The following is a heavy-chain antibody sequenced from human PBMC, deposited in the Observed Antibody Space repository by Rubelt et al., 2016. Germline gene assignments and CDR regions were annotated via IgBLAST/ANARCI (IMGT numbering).Heavy chain of an antibody. V-gene: IGHV4-30-2*01. Sequence: QLQLQESGSGLVKTSQTLSLTCAVSGGSVNSGGYSWSWIRQPPGKGLEWIGYIFHSGTTSYNPSLKRRVTISIDTSKNPFSLKLSSVTAADTAVYYCARGNTALVSLNYWGQGTLVTVSS. J-gene: IGHJ4*02. CDR2: IFHSGTT. CDR3: ARGNTALVSLNY. CDR1: GGSVNSGGYS. D-gene: IGHD5-18*01.